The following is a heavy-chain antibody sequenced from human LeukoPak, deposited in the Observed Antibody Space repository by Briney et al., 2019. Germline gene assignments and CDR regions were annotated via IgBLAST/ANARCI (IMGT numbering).Heavy chain of an antibody. J-gene: IGHJ3*02. CDR3: AREGRQWLAGGAFDI. CDR1: GFTFDDYG. Sequence: PGGSLRLSCAASGFTFDDYGMSWVRQAPGKGLEWVSGINWSGGSTGYADSVKGRFTISRDNAKNSLYLQMNSLRAEDTALYYCAREGRQWLAGGAFDIWGQGTMVTVSS. D-gene: IGHD6-19*01. CDR2: INWSGGST. V-gene: IGHV3-20*04.